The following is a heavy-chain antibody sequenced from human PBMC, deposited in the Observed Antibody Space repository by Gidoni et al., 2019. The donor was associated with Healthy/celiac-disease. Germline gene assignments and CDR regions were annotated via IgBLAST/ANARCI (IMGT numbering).Heavy chain of an antibody. CDR2: IYYSGST. CDR1: GGSISSYY. CDR3: ARRYSSSWFNWFDP. J-gene: IGHJ5*02. Sequence: QVQLQESGPGLGKPSETMSLTCTVAGGSISSYYWSWIRQPPGKGLEWSGYIYYSGSTNYNPSLKSRVTISVDTSKNQFSLKLSSVTAADTAVYYCARRYSSSWFNWFDPWGQGTLVTVSS. V-gene: IGHV4-59*08. D-gene: IGHD6-13*01.